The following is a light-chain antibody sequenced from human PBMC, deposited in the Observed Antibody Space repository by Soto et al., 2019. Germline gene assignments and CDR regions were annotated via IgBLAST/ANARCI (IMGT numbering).Light chain of an antibody. CDR1: QGIRND. Sequence: AIPMTQSPSSLSASVGDRVTITCRASQGIRNDLGWYQQKPGKAHKLLIYAASSLQSGVPSRFSGSGSGTDFTLTISRLQPEDFATYYCLQDYNYPLTFGPGTKVDIK. J-gene: IGKJ3*01. V-gene: IGKV1-6*01. CDR3: LQDYNYPLT. CDR2: AAS.